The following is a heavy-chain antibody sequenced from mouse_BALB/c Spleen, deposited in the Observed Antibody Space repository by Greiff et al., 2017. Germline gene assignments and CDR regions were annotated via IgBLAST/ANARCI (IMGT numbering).Heavy chain of an antibody. V-gene: IGHV1-55*01. Sequence: QVQLQQSGAELVKPGASVKMSCKASGYTFTSYWITWVKQRPGQGLEWIGDIYPGSGSTNYNEKFKSKATLTVDTSSSTAYMQLSSLTSEDSAVYYCARTGSFYGSSPFAYWGQGTLVTVSA. J-gene: IGHJ3*01. CDR3: ARTGSFYGSSPFAY. D-gene: IGHD1-1*01. CDR1: GYTFTSYW. CDR2: IYPGSGST.